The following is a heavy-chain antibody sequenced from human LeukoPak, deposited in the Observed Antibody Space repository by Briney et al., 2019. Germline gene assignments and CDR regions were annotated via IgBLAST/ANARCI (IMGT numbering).Heavy chain of an antibody. CDR3: ARVSYDSSGYYYVDY. V-gene: IGHV3-7*01. J-gene: IGHJ4*02. D-gene: IGHD3-22*01. CDR2: IHDDGIVT. CDR1: GFTFTAYA. Sequence: GGSLRLSCAASGFTFTAYAMSWFRQTPEKGLEWMANIHDDGIVTHYVDSVKGRFTISRDNAKNSLYLQMNSLRAEDTAVYYCARVSYDSSGYYYVDYWGQGTLVTVSS.